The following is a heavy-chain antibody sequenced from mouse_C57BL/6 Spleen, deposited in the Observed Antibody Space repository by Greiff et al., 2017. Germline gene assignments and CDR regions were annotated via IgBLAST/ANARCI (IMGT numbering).Heavy chain of an antibody. D-gene: IGHD2-2*01. J-gene: IGHJ3*01. CDR1: GYTFTDYN. V-gene: IGHV1-18*01. CDR2: INPNNGGT. CDR3: ARHQSAYGYPFAY. Sequence: EVQLQQSGPELVKPGASVKIPCKASGYTFTDYNMDWVKQSHGKSLEWIGDINPNNGGTIYNQKFKGKATLTVDKSSSTAYMELRSLTSEDTAVYYCARHQSAYGYPFAYWGQGTLVTVSA.